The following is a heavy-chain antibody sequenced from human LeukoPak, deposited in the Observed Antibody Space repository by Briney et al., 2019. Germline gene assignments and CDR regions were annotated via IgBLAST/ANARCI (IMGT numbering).Heavy chain of an antibody. Sequence: PGGSLRLSCAASGFTFSSYGMHWVRQAPGKGLEWVAFIWYDGSNKYYADSVKGRFTISRDNSKNTLYLQMNSLRAEDTDVYYCAKGDSSGYPLFDYWGQGTLVTVSS. CDR2: IWYDGSNK. J-gene: IGHJ4*02. CDR3: AKGDSSGYPLFDY. V-gene: IGHV3-30*02. CDR1: GFTFSSYG. D-gene: IGHD3-22*01.